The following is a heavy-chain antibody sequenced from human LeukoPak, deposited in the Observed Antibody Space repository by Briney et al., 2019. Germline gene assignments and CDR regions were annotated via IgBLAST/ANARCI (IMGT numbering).Heavy chain of an antibody. Sequence: KPSETLSLTCTVSGDSISSYYWSWIRQPPGKGLEWIGYIYYSGSTNYNPSLKSRVTISVDTSKNQFSLKLSSVTAADTAVYYCARDGYIYGTEHWGRGTLVTVSS. D-gene: IGHD5-18*01. CDR1: GDSISSYY. CDR2: IYYSGST. J-gene: IGHJ4*02. V-gene: IGHV4-59*01. CDR3: ARDGYIYGTEH.